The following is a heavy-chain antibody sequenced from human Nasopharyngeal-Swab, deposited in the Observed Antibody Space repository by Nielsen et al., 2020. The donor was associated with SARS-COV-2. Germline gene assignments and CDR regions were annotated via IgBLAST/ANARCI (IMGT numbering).Heavy chain of an antibody. D-gene: IGHD4-23*01. J-gene: IGHJ4*02. CDR1: GFTFSSYS. Sequence: GGSLRLSCAASGFTFSSYSMDWVRQAPGKGLEWVSSISGDSSYIYYADSVQGRFTISRDNAKNSLYLQMNSLRAEDTALYYCARDRFGNSSNTLDYWGQGTLVTVSS. CDR3: ARDRFGNSSNTLDY. CDR2: ISGDSSYI. V-gene: IGHV3-21*01.